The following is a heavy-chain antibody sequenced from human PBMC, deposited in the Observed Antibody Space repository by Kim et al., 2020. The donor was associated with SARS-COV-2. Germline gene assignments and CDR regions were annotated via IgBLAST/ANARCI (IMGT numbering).Heavy chain of an antibody. CDR2: IYTSGST. Sequence: SETLSLTCTVSGGSISSGSYYWSWIRQPAGKGLEWIGRIYTSGSTNYNPSLKSRFTISVDTSKNQFSLKLSSVTAADTAVYYCARGELLSDDAFDIWGQGTMVTVSS. CDR1: GGSISSGSYY. D-gene: IGHD1-26*01. V-gene: IGHV4-61*02. J-gene: IGHJ3*02. CDR3: ARGELLSDDAFDI.